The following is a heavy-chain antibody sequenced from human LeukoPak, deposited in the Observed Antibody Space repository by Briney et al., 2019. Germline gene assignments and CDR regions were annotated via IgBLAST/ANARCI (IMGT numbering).Heavy chain of an antibody. Sequence: GGSLTLSCAASGFTFSDYYMSWIRQAPGKGLGWVSYISSSGTTIYDADSVKGRFTIFRDNAKKSLYLQMNSLRAEDTAVYYCASIAEYYYDSSGYYSLNHWGQGTLVTVSS. D-gene: IGHD3-22*01. J-gene: IGHJ5*02. CDR3: ASIAEYYYDSSGYYSLNH. V-gene: IGHV3-11*04. CDR2: ISSSGTTI. CDR1: GFTFSDYY.